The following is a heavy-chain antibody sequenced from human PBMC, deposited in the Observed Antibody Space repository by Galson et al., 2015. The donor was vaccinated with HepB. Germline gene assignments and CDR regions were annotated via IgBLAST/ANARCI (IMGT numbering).Heavy chain of an antibody. CDR3: AIDRNYAYIWGSYPDY. D-gene: IGHD3-16*02. Sequence: QSGAEVKKPGESLRISCKGSGYSFTSYWISWVRQMPGKGLEWMGRIDPSDSYTNYSPSFQGHVTISADKSISTAYLQWSSLRAEDTAVYYCAIDRNYAYIWGSYPDYWGQGTLVTVSS. CDR1: GYSFTSYW. CDR2: IDPSDSYT. J-gene: IGHJ4*02. V-gene: IGHV5-10-1*01.